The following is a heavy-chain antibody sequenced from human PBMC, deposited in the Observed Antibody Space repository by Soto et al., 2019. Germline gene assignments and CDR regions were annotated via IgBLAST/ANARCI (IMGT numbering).Heavy chain of an antibody. Sequence: GGSLRLSCAASGFTVSSNYMSWVRQAPGKGLEWVSVIYSGGSTYYADSVKGRFTISRDNSKNTLYLQMNSLRAEDTAVYYCARAYSSSWYDKEVYYYGMDVWGQGTTVTVSS. CDR3: ARAYSSSWYDKEVYYYGMDV. CDR2: IYSGGST. V-gene: IGHV3-53*01. CDR1: GFTVSSNY. D-gene: IGHD6-13*01. J-gene: IGHJ6*02.